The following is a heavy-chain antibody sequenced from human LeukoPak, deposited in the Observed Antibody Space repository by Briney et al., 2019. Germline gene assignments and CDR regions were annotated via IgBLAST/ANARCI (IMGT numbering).Heavy chain of an antibody. Sequence: GASVKVSCKASGYTFTSYGISWVRQAPGQGLEWMGWISPYNGNTNYAQKVQGRVTMTTDTSTSTAYMELRSLRSDDTAVYYCARDSQPYYDFWSGTKNWFDPWGQGTLVTVSS. CDR1: GYTFTSYG. CDR2: ISPYNGNT. CDR3: ARDSQPYYDFWSGTKNWFDP. J-gene: IGHJ5*02. D-gene: IGHD3-3*01. V-gene: IGHV1-18*01.